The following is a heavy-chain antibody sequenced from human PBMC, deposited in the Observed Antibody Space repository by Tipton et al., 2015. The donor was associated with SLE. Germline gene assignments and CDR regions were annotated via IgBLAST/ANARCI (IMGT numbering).Heavy chain of an antibody. V-gene: IGHV4-39*01. CDR2: IYYNGNT. Sequence: TLSLTCTVSGGSISSYYWGWVRQPPGKGLEWIGSIYYNGNTYYNTSLKSRLTISIDTSKNRFALNLRSVTAADTAVYYCATQADNWFDPWGQGRLVTVSS. CDR1: GGSISSYY. J-gene: IGHJ5*02. CDR3: ATQADNWFDP.